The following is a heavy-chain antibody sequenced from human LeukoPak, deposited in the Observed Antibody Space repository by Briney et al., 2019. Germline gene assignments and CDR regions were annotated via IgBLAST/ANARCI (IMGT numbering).Heavy chain of an antibody. D-gene: IGHD3-10*01. V-gene: IGHV4-39*01. CDR2: IYYSGNT. CDR3: ASRGDRRDPPLYY. J-gene: IGHJ4*02. Sequence: SETLSLTCIVSGGSISTSAYYWGWIRQPPGEGLQWIGSIYYSGNTYYNSSLKSRVTISVDTSKNQFSLRLSSVTAADTAVHFCASRGDRRDPPLYYWGQGTLVTVSS. CDR1: GGSISTSAYY.